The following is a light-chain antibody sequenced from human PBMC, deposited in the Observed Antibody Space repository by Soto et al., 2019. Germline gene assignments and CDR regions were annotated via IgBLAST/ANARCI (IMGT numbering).Light chain of an antibody. Sequence: QSVLTRPPSASGSPGQSVTISCTGTSSDVGGYNYVSWYQQYPGKAPKLMIYEVSKRPSGVPDRFSGSKSGNTASLTVSGLQAEDEADYYCSSYAGGNNPFVFGTGTKVTVL. CDR2: EVS. J-gene: IGLJ1*01. V-gene: IGLV2-8*01. CDR3: SSYAGGNNPFV. CDR1: SSDVGGYNY.